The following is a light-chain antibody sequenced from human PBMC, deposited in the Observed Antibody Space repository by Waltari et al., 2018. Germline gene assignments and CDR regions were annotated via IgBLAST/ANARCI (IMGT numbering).Light chain of an antibody. CDR3: QHYVRLPAT. Sequence: EIVLTQSPGTLSLSPGERATLSCSASQTMRGPLAWYQQKPGQAPRLLICGASSRAAGIPDRFSGSGSGTDFSLTISRLEPEDFAVYYCQHYVRLPATFGRGTKVEIK. J-gene: IGKJ1*01. CDR2: GAS. CDR1: QTMRGP. V-gene: IGKV3-20*01.